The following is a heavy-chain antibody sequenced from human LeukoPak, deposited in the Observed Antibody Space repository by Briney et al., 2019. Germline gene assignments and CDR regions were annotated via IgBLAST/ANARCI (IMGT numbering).Heavy chain of an antibody. CDR3: AREGSTVTLYYYYYMDV. CDR2: IYTSGST. D-gene: IGHD4-17*01. V-gene: IGHV4-61*02. J-gene: IGHJ6*03. CDR1: GGPISSGSYY. Sequence: PSETLSLTCTVSGGPISSGSYYWSWIRQPAGKGLEWIGRIYTSGSTNYNPSLKSRVTISVDTSKNQFSLKLSSVTAADTAVYYCAREGSTVTLYYYYYMDVWGKGTTVTISS.